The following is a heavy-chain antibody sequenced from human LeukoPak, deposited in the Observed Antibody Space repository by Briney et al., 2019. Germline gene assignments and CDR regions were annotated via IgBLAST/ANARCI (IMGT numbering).Heavy chain of an antibody. CDR2: IYYSGST. CDR1: GGSISSGGYY. CDR3: ARINGNDSSGYYAQPDY. V-gene: IGHV4-31*03. D-gene: IGHD3-22*01. J-gene: IGHJ4*02. Sequence: SETLSLTCTVSGGSISSGGYYWSWIRQHPGKGLEWIGYIYYSGSTYYNPSLKSRVTISVDTSKNQFSLKLSSVTAADTAVYYCARINGNDSSGYYAQPDYWGQGTLVTVSS.